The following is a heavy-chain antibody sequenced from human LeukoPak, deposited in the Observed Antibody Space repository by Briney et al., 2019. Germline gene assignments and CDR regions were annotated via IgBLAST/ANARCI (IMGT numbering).Heavy chain of an antibody. Sequence: PSETLSLTCTVSGGSISSYYWSWIRPPPGKGLEWIGYIYYSGSTNYNPSLKSRVTISVDTSKNQFSLTLSSVTAADTVVYYCARGEEGYDFWSGYFDYWGQGTLVTVSS. CDR3: ARGEEGYDFWSGYFDY. V-gene: IGHV4-59*01. J-gene: IGHJ4*02. CDR2: IYYSGST. CDR1: GGSISSYY. D-gene: IGHD3-3*01.